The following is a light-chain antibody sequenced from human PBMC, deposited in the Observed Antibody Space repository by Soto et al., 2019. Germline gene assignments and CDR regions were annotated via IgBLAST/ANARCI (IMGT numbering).Light chain of an antibody. Sequence: DVVMTQTPLSLPVTPGEPASISCRSSQSLLHSDGYNYLDWFLQRPGQSPQLLIYLGSNRASGVPVGFSGRGSGTSFTLISSRGEAADVGTYYCMQHVHTPITFGGLNKVEIQ. CDR2: LGS. J-gene: IGKJ4*01. CDR1: QSLLHSDGYNY. V-gene: IGKV2-28*01. CDR3: MQHVHTPIT.